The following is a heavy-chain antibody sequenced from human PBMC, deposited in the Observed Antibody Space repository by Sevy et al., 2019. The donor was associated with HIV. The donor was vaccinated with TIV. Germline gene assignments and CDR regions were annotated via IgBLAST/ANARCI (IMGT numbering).Heavy chain of an antibody. D-gene: IGHD6-13*01. Sequence: ASVKVSCKVSGYTLTELSMHWVRQAPGKGLAWMGGFDPEDGETIYAQKFQGRVTMTEDTSTDTAYMELSSLRSEDTAVYYCATGIAAAGTHFDYWGQGTLVTVSS. J-gene: IGHJ4*02. CDR3: ATGIAAAGTHFDY. V-gene: IGHV1-24*01. CDR2: FDPEDGET. CDR1: GYTLTELS.